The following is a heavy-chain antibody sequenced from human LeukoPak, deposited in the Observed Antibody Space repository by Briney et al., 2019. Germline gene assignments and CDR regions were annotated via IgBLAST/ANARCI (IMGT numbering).Heavy chain of an antibody. D-gene: IGHD4-17*01. CDR2: ISGSGGTS. CDR3: AKSPADYGDDLFDC. Sequence: PGGSLRLSCAASGFTFSSYAMSWVRQAPGKGLEWVSTISGSGGTSYYADSVKGRFTISRDNSKNTLDLQMSSLRAEDTAVYYCAKSPADYGDDLFDCWGQGTLVTVSS. V-gene: IGHV3-23*01. J-gene: IGHJ4*02. CDR1: GFTFSSYA.